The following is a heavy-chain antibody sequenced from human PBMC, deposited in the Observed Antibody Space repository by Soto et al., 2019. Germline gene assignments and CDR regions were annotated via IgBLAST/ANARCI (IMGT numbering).Heavy chain of an antibody. CDR3: ARDLTGSYFDY. CDR2: IYYSGST. CDR1: GGSISRYY. V-gene: IGHV4-59*01. D-gene: IGHD3-9*01. Sequence: SETLSLTCTVSGGSISRYYWSWIRQPPGKGLEWIGYIYYSGSTNYNPSLKSRVTISVDTSKNQFSLKLSSVTAADTAVYYCARDLTGSYFDYWGQGTLVTVSS. J-gene: IGHJ4*02.